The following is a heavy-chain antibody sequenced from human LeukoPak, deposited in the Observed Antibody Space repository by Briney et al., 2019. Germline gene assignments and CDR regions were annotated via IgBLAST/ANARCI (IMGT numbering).Heavy chain of an antibody. CDR1: GFTFSIYY. CDR3: ARDGHGVTPFDN. J-gene: IGHJ4*02. V-gene: IGHV3-66*01. D-gene: IGHD4-23*01. Sequence: GGSLRLSCAVSGFTFSIYYMTWVRQARGKGLEWVSFIYRDGSANYADSVKGRFTISRDNAKNTLYLQMNSLRAEDTAVYHCARDGHGVTPFDNWGQGTLVTVSS. CDR2: IYRDGSA.